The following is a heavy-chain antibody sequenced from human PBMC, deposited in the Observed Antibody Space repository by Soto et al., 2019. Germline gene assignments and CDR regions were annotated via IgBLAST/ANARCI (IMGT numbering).Heavy chain of an antibody. CDR1: GFTFSSYG. Sequence: QVQLVESGGGVVQPGRSLRLSCAASGFTFSSYGMHWVRQAPGKGLERVAVISYDGSNKYYADSVKGRFTISRDNSKNTLYLQMNSLRAEDTAVYYCAKEGDSGSYFDYWGQGTLVTVSS. V-gene: IGHV3-30*18. CDR3: AKEGDSGSYFDY. D-gene: IGHD1-26*01. CDR2: ISYDGSNK. J-gene: IGHJ4*02.